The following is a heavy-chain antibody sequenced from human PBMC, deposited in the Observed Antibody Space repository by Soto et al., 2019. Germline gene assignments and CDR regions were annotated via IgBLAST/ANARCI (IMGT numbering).Heavy chain of an antibody. CDR3: ARHGPREPVLAHFQH. Sequence: SETLSLTCTVSGGSISSYYWSWIRQPPGKGLEWIGYIYYSGSTNYNPSLKSRVTISVDTSKNQFSLKLSSVTAADTAVYYCARHGPREPVLAHFQHWGQGTLVTVS. J-gene: IGHJ1*01. V-gene: IGHV4-59*08. CDR1: GGSISSYY. D-gene: IGHD3-3*02. CDR2: IYYSGST.